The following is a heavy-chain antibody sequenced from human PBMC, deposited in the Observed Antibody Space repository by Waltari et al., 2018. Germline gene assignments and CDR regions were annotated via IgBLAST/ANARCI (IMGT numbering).Heavy chain of an antibody. CDR3: AREGRGGFDS. J-gene: IGHJ5*01. V-gene: IGHV3-33*01. Sequence: QVQLVESGGGVVQPGRSLRLSCAASGFTFSSYGMHWVRQAPGKGLEWVAVIWYVGSNKYYAASVKGRFTISRDNSKNTLYLQMNSLRAEDTAVYYCAREGRGGFDSWGQGTLVTVSS. CDR2: IWYVGSNK. CDR1: GFTFSSYG. D-gene: IGHD3-10*01.